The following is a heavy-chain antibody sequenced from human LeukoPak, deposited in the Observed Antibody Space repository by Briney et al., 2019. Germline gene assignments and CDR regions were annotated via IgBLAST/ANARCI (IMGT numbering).Heavy chain of an antibody. J-gene: IGHJ5*02. CDR1: GGTFSTNA. CDR2: VIPVFGTP. D-gene: IGHD2-15*01. V-gene: IGHV1-69*05. CDR3: ARDSKWGCSGGSCQNWFDP. Sequence: ASVKVSCKASGGTFSTNAISWVRQAPGQGLEWMGGVIPVFGTPNYAQKFQGRVTITTDESSSTAYMELSSLRSEDTAVYYCARDSKWGCSGGSCQNWFDPWGQGTLVTVSS.